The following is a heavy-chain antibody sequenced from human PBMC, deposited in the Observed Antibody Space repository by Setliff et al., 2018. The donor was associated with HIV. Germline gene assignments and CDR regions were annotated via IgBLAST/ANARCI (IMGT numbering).Heavy chain of an antibody. CDR2: IYYSGTT. J-gene: IGHJ6*03. CDR1: GDSVSSASYY. D-gene: IGHD6-6*01. CDR3: ASEAWTSYRSSSCYYYYYMDV. Sequence: PSETLSLTCTVSGDSVSSASYYWSWIRQPPGKGLEWIGYIYYSGTTKYNPSLKSRVTISVDTSKNQFSLKLSSVTAADTAVYYCASEAWTSYRSSSCYYYYYMDVWGKGTTVTV. V-gene: IGHV4-61*01.